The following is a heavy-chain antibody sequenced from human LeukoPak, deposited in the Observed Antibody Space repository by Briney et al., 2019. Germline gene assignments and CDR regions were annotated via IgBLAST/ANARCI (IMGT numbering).Heavy chain of an antibody. V-gene: IGHV3-21*01. CDR2: ISSSSSYI. CDR1: GFTFSSYS. D-gene: IGHD2-15*01. Sequence: GGSLRLSCAASGFTFSSYSMNWVRQAPGKGLEWVSSISSSSSYIYYADSVKGRFTVSRDNAKNSLYLQMNSLRAEDTATHYCARSGVVVAALERGVANWFDPWGQGTLVTVSS. CDR3: ARSGVVVAALERGVANWFDP. J-gene: IGHJ5*02.